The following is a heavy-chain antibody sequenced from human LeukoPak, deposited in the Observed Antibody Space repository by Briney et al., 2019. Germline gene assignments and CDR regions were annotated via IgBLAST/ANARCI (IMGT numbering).Heavy chain of an antibody. CDR1: GFTFSDYG. Sequence: GGSLRLSCAASGFTFSDYGMSWVRQAPGKGLEWVSALSGGGSATYYADSVKGRFTIFRDNSKNTLYLQMNSLRVEDTAVYYCVAVAGRPAGGGVYCWGQGTLVTVSS. CDR3: VAVAGRPAGGGVYC. CDR2: LSGGGSAT. D-gene: IGHD6-19*01. V-gene: IGHV3-23*01. J-gene: IGHJ4*02.